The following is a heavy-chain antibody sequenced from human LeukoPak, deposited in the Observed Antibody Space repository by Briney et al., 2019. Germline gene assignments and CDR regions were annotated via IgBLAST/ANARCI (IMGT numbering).Heavy chain of an antibody. Sequence: GGSLRLSCATSGFTFSGYWMHWVRQAPGKGLVWVSRLKSDGSSAFYADSVKGRFTISRDNAKNSLYLQMNSLRAEDTAVYYCARFGIGAKYYYYYMDVWGKGTTVTVSS. CDR1: GFTFSGYW. CDR3: ARFGIGAKYYYYYMDV. D-gene: IGHD1-26*01. J-gene: IGHJ6*03. V-gene: IGHV3-74*01. CDR2: LKSDGSSA.